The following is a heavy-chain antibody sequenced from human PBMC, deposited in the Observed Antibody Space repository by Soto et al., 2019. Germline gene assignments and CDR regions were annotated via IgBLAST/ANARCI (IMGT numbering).Heavy chain of an antibody. V-gene: IGHV1-69*13. CDR1: AGTFINYA. D-gene: IGHD6-6*01. CDR3: VRRKPSEITGRPGMDV. CDR2: IIPMFAIT. Sequence: SVKVSCKASAGTFINYAISWVRQAPGQGLEWVGGIIPMFAITNYAQEFQGRVTITADDSASTAYMELSSLRSEDTAVYYCVRRKPSEITGRPGMDVWGQGTKVTVYS. J-gene: IGHJ6*01.